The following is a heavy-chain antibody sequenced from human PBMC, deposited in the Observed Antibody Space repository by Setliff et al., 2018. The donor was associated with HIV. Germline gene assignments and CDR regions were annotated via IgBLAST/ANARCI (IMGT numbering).Heavy chain of an antibody. D-gene: IGHD3-22*01. J-gene: IGHJ4*02. CDR1: GGSISSSSYY. CDR2: IYYSGST. Sequence: SETLSLTCTVSGGSISSSSYYWGWIRQPPGKGLEWIGSIYYSGSTYYNPSLKSRVTISVDTSKNQFSLKLSSVTAADTAVYYCARGSRGARASKIDSSGYYSVYWGQGTLVTVSS. CDR3: ARGSRGARASKIDSSGYYSVY. V-gene: IGHV4-39*07.